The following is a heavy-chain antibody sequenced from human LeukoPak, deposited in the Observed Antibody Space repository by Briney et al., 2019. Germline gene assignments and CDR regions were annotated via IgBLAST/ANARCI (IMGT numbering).Heavy chain of an antibody. CDR2: IYSGGST. D-gene: IGHD3-10*01. CDR1: GFTVSNNY. CDR3: ASPLWFGVQYGMDV. V-gene: IGHV3-66*01. J-gene: IGHJ6*02. Sequence: GSLRLSCAASGFTVSNNYMNWVRQAPGKGLEWVSVIYSGGSTYYADSMKGRFTISRDNSKNTLYLQMNSLRAEDTAVYYCASPLWFGVQYGMDVWGQGTTVTVSS.